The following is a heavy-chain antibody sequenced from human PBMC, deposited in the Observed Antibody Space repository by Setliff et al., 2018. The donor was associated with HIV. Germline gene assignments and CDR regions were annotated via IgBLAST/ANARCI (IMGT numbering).Heavy chain of an antibody. CDR2: ISAYNGNT. J-gene: IGHJ4*02. CDR3: ARGQYGDELFDY. CDR1: GYTFTSYG. V-gene: IGHV1-18*01. D-gene: IGHD4-17*01. Sequence: ASVKVSCKASGYTFTSYGISWVRQAPGQGLEWMGWISAYNGNTNYAQKLQGRVTMTRDTSTSTVYMELSSLRSEDTAVYYCARGQYGDELFDYWGQGTLVTVSS.